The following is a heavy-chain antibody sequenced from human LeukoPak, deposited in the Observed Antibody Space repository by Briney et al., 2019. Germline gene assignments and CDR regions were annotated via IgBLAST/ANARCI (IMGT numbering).Heavy chain of an antibody. V-gene: IGHV3-11*01. CDR3: VVAANPDYYYYYYMDV. CDR2: ISSSGSTI. D-gene: IGHD2-15*01. Sequence: GGSLRLSCAASGFTFSDYYMSWIRQAPGKGLEWVSYISSSGSTIYYADSVKGRFTISRDNAKNSLYLQVNSLRAEDAAVYYCVVAANPDYYYYYYMDVWGKGTTVTVSS. CDR1: GFTFSDYY. J-gene: IGHJ6*03.